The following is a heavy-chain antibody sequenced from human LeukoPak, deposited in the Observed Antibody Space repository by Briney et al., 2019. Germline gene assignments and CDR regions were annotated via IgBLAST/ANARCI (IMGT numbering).Heavy chain of an antibody. J-gene: IGHJ4*02. Sequence: GRSLRLSCAASGFTFSSYGMHWVRQAPGKGLEWVAVIWYDGSNKYYADSVKGRFTISRDNSKNTLYLQMNSLRAEDTAVYYCAKVEPYYYLDYWGQGTLVTVSS. V-gene: IGHV3-33*06. D-gene: IGHD1-14*01. CDR1: GFTFSSYG. CDR3: AKVEPYYYLDY. CDR2: IWYDGSNK.